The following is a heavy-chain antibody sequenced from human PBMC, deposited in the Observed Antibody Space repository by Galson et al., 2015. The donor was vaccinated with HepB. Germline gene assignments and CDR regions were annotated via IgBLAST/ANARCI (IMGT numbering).Heavy chain of an antibody. CDR1: GYTFTGYY. V-gene: IGHV1-2*02. CDR3: ARVSDSSGV. D-gene: IGHD3-22*01. Sequence: SVKVSCKASGYTFTGYYMHWVRQAPGQGLEWMGWINPNSGGTNYARKFQGRVTMTRDTSTSTVYMELSSLRSEDTAVYYCARVSDSSGVWGQGTLVTVSS. J-gene: IGHJ4*02. CDR2: INPNSGGT.